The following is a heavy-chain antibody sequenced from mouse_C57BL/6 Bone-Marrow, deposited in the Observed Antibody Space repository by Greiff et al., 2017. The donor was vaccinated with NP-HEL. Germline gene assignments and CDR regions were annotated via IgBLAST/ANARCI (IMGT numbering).Heavy chain of an antibody. D-gene: IGHD4-1*01. CDR1: GYTFTSYG. CDR2: IYPRSGNT. Sequence: LEESGAELARPGASVKLSCKASGYTFTSYGISWVKQSTGRGLEWIGEIYPRSGNTYYNEKFKGKATLTADKSSSSAYMELRSLASEDSAVYFCAKTGMDYWGQGTTLTVSS. J-gene: IGHJ2*01. CDR3: AKTGMDY. V-gene: IGHV1-81*01.